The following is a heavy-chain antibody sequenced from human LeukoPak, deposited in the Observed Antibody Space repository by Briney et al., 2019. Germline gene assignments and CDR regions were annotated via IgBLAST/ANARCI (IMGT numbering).Heavy chain of an antibody. J-gene: IGHJ3*02. Sequence: PSETLSLTCAVSGGSISSSNWWSWIRQPPGKGLEWIGEIYHSGSTNYNPSLKSRVTISVDKSKTQFSLKLSSVTAEDTAVYYCARDRGRRGITMRSDAFDIWGQGTMVTVSS. D-gene: IGHD3-22*01. V-gene: IGHV4-4*02. CDR3: ARDRGRRGITMRSDAFDI. CDR2: IYHSGST. CDR1: GGSISSSNW.